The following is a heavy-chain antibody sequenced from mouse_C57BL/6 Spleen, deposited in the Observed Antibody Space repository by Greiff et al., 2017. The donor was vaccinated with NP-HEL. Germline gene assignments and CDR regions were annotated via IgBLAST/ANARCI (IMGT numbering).Heavy chain of an antibody. D-gene: IGHD3-2*02. CDR3: ARQLRLAWFAY. CDR1: GFNIKDYY. J-gene: IGHJ3*01. CDR2: IDPEDGET. V-gene: IGHV14-2*01. Sequence: EVNVVESGAELVKPGASVKLSCTASGFNIKDYYMHWVKQRTEQGLEWIGRIDPEDGETKHAPKLQGKATISADTSSNTAYLQLSSLTSEDPAVYYCARQLRLAWFAYWGQVTLVTVSA.